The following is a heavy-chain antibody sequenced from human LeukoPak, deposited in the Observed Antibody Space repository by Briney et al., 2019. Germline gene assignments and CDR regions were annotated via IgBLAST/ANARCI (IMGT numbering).Heavy chain of an antibody. CDR2: ISGSGGST. J-gene: IGHJ4*02. Sequence: GGSLRLSCAASGFTFSSYAMSWVRQAQGKGLEWVSTISGSGGSTYYADSVKGRFTISRDNSKNTLYLQMNSLRAEDTAVYYCAKEYYYDSSGYYDYWGQGTLVTVSS. V-gene: IGHV3-23*01. CDR1: GFTFSSYA. D-gene: IGHD3-22*01. CDR3: AKEYYYDSSGYYDY.